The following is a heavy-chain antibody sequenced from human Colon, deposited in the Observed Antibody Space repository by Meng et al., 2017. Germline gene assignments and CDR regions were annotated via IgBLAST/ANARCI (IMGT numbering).Heavy chain of an antibody. CDR1: EYSFTSYF. CDR3: ARVETTYSSAFPH. Sequence: GESLKISCQGSEYSFTSYFIAWVRQMPGKGLEWMGSIYPGDSDTRYSSSFQGQVTISVDESISTAYLQWGSLKASDSGMYFCARVETTYSSAFPHWGQGTLVTVSS. D-gene: IGHD6-19*01. CDR2: IYPGDSDT. J-gene: IGHJ1*01. V-gene: IGHV5-51*01.